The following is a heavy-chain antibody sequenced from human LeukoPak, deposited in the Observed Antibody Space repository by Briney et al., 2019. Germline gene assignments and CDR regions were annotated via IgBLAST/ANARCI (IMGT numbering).Heavy chain of an antibody. CDR2: IYYSGST. CDR1: GGSISSYY. V-gene: IGHV4-59*08. J-gene: IGHJ4*02. Sequence: PSETLSLTCTVSGGSISSYYWSWIRQPPGKGLEWIGYIYYSGSTNYNPSLKSRVTISVDTSKNQFSLKLSSVTAADTAVYYCARHPGDYGIDYWGQGTLVTVSS. CDR3: ARHPGDYGIDY. D-gene: IGHD4-17*01.